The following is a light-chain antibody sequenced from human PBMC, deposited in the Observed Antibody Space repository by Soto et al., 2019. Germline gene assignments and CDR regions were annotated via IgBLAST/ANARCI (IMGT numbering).Light chain of an antibody. Sequence: EIVLTQSPGTLSLSPGERATLSCRASQSVGSSYLAWYQQKPGQAPKVLIYAASNRATGIPDRFSGSGSGTDFTLTINSLAPEDFAIYYCHQRQSWPRTFGQGTKVDIK. CDR1: QSVGSSY. J-gene: IGKJ1*01. V-gene: IGKV3D-20*02. CDR2: AAS. CDR3: HQRQSWPRT.